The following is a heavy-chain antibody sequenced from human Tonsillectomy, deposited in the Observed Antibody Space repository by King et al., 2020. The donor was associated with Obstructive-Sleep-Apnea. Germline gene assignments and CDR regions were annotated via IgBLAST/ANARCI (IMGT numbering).Heavy chain of an antibody. Sequence: VQLQESGPGLVKPSGTLSLTCAVSGGSISSSSWWTWVRQPPGKRLEWIGQIYHIGTSNYNPAPKGRATFSVDKSKNQFSLKLTSVTAADTAIYYCARTTHGDYALDYWGQGTLVTVSS. V-gene: IGHV4-4*02. CDR1: GGSISSSSW. CDR2: IYHIGTS. D-gene: IGHD4-17*01. J-gene: IGHJ4*02. CDR3: ARTTHGDYALDY.